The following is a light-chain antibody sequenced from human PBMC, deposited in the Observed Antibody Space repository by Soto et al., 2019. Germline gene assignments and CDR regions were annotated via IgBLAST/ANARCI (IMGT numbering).Light chain of an antibody. V-gene: IGLV7-43*01. CDR3: LLYYGSGRV. Sequence: QAVVTQEPSLTVSPGGTVTLTCASSTGAVTSGYFPNWFQQKPGQAPTSLIYSTSNKHSWTPARFSGSLLGGKAALTLSGVQPEDEADYYCLLYYGSGRVFGGGTQLTVL. CDR1: TGAVTSGYF. J-gene: IGLJ2*01. CDR2: STS.